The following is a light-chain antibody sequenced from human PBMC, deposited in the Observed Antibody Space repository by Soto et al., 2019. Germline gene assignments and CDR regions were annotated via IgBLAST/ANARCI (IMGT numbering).Light chain of an antibody. CDR3: QQRSNWPPRLT. J-gene: IGKJ4*01. Sequence: EIVLTQSPATLSLSPGERATLSCRASQSVSSYLAWYQQKPGQAPRLLIYEASNRDTGIQARFSGSGSGTDFTLTFSSLAPEDFAVYYCQQRSNWPPRLTFGGGTKVEIK. CDR1: QSVSSY. V-gene: IGKV3-11*01. CDR2: EAS.